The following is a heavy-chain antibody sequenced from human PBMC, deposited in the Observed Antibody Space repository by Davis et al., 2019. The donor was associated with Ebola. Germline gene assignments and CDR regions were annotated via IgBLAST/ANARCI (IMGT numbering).Heavy chain of an antibody. J-gene: IGHJ4*02. CDR2: ISGYNGDT. CDR3: ARAQFPTTSDH. V-gene: IGHV1-18*01. CDR1: GYTFSSYG. Sequence: ASVKVSCKTSGYTFSSYGITWVRQVPGQGLEWMGWISGYNGDTKYAQRFQGRLSLTTEISTSTAYMDLRSLKSDDTAVYYCARAQFPTTSDHWGQGTLVTVSS. D-gene: IGHD1-1*01.